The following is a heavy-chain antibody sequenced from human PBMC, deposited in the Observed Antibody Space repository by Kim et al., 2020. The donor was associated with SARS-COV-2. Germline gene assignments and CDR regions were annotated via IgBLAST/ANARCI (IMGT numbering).Heavy chain of an antibody. D-gene: IGHD3-10*01. CDR3: VRYGSGDYGMDV. V-gene: IGHV3-21*01. Sequence: YYADSVRGRFTISRDNAKNSLYLEMNSLRAEDTAVYYCVRYGSGDYGMDVWGQGTTVTVSS. J-gene: IGHJ6*02.